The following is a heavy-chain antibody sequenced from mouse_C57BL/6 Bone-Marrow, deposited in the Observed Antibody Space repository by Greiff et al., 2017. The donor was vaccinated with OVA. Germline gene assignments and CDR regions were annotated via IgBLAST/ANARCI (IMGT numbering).Heavy chain of an antibody. CDR3: ARPPYYYGSSWFAY. CDR1: GYTFTDYY. J-gene: IGHJ3*01. Sequence: EVQLQQSGPELVKPGASVKISCKASGYTFTDYYMNWVKQSHGKSLEWIGDINPNNGGTSYNQKFKGKATLTVDKSSSTAYMELRSLTSEDSAVYYWARPPYYYGSSWFAYWGQGTLVTVSA. CDR2: INPNNGGT. D-gene: IGHD1-1*01. V-gene: IGHV1-26*01.